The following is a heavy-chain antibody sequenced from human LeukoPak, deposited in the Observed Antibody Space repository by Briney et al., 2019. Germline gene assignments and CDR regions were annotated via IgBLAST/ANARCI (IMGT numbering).Heavy chain of an antibody. J-gene: IGHJ4*02. CDR1: GGSISSGGYY. D-gene: IGHD3-22*01. CDR3: ARLGMAASYFYDSSGDKFDY. V-gene: IGHV4-31*03. CDR2: IYYSGTV. Sequence: SETLSLTCSVSGGSISSGGYYWSWLRQHPGKGLEWMGHIYYSGTVYYNPSLRSRVSISVDTSKNQFSLRLSSVTVADTAVYYCARLGMAASYFYDSSGDKFDYWGQGTLVTVSS.